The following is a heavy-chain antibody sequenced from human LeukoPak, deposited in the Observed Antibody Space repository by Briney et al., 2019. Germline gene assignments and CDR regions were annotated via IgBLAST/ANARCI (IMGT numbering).Heavy chain of an antibody. CDR2: INHSGST. CDR3: ARGRWNIVAVPADGMDV. CDR1: GGSFSGYY. V-gene: IGHV4-34*01. Sequence: SETLSLTCAVYGGSFSGYYWSWIRQPPGKGLEWIGEINHSGSTNYNPSLKSRVTISVDTSKNQFSLKLSSVTAADTAVYYCARGRWNIVAVPADGMDVWGQGTTVTVSS. J-gene: IGHJ6*02. D-gene: IGHD2-2*01.